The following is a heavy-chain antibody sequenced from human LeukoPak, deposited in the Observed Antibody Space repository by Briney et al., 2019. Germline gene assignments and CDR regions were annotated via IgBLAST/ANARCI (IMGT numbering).Heavy chain of an antibody. V-gene: IGHV4-59*01. J-gene: IGHJ5*02. D-gene: IGHD3-3*01. CDR1: GGSISSYY. CDR2: IYYSGST. CDR3: ARDVRYYDFWSGFYRTSNWFDP. Sequence: SETLSLTCTVSGGSISSYYWSWIRQPPGKGLEWIGYIYYSGSTNYNPSLKSRVTISVDTSKNQFSLKLSSVTAADTAVYYCARDVRYYDFWSGFYRTSNWFDPGSQGTLVTVSS.